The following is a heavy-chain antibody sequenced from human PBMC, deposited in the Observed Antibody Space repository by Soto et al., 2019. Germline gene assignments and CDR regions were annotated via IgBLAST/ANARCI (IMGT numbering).Heavy chain of an antibody. Sequence: QITLKESGPTLVKPTQTLTLTCTFSGFSLTTRGVGVGWIRQPPGKALECLALIYWDDDKRCSPSLQSRLSSTKDTSKNPVVLTMTNVDPVDTATYYCAHIPNYYQYDWFDPWGQGTLVSVSS. CDR3: AHIPNYYQYDWFDP. CDR2: IYWDDDK. D-gene: IGHD3-16*01. CDR1: GFSLTTRGVG. J-gene: IGHJ5*02. V-gene: IGHV2-5*02.